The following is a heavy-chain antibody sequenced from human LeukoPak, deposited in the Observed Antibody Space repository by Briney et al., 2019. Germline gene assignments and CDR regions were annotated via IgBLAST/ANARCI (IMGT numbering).Heavy chain of an antibody. CDR2: ISTSGSYI. CDR1: GFPFSSYA. V-gene: IGHV3-21*01. CDR3: ARSGVVTVIRDNCFDP. J-gene: IGHJ5*02. D-gene: IGHD4-23*01. Sequence: GGSLRLSCAASGFPFSSYAMSWVRQAPGKGLEWVSSISTSGSYIYYADSLKGRFTISRDNAKNSLFLQMNSLRAEDTAVYYCARSGVVTVIRDNCFDPWGQGTLVAVSS.